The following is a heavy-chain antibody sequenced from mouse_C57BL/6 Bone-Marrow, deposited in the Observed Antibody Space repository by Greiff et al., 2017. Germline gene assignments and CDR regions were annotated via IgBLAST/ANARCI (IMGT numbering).Heavy chain of an antibody. V-gene: IGHV5-12*01. CDR1: GFTFSDYY. J-gene: IGHJ4*01. CDR2: ISNGGGST. CDR3: ARIYYGTPMDY. D-gene: IGHD2-1*01. Sequence: EVQLVESGGGLVQPGGSLKLSCAASGFTFSDYYMYWVRQTPEKRLEWVAYISNGGGSTYYPDTVKGRFTISRDNAKNTLYLQMIRLKSEDTAMYYCARIYYGTPMDYWGQGTSVTVSS.